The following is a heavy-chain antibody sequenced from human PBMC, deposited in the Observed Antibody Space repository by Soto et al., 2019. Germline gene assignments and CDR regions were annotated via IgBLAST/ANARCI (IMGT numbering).Heavy chain of an antibody. J-gene: IGHJ4*02. CDR2: IAYTGIT. Sequence: QVQLQESGPRLLKPSETLSLTCSVSGGPIRSYYLSWVRQAPGKGLEWIAYIAYTGITGYNPSLRGRVTISGDTSQNLFSVKMTSVTAADTAVYYCAREGFSGYEALDYWGQGILVTVS. CDR1: GGPIRSYY. CDR3: AREGFSGYEALDY. D-gene: IGHD5-12*01. V-gene: IGHV4-59*01.